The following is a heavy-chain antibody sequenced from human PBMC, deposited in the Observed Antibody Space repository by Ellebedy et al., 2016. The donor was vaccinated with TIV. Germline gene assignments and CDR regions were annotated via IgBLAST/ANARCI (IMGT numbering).Heavy chain of an antibody. D-gene: IGHD5-12*01. CDR3: ARDPNSPGDTGYGDY. Sequence: PGGSLRLSCAASGFTFTTYWMSWVRQAPGKGPEWVANMNQVGSEKYYVDSVKGRFTISRDNAQNSLYLQMNNLRAEDTAVYYCARDPNSPGDTGYGDYWGQGVVVTVST. J-gene: IGHJ4*02. V-gene: IGHV3-7*03. CDR1: GFTFTTYW. CDR2: MNQVGSEK.